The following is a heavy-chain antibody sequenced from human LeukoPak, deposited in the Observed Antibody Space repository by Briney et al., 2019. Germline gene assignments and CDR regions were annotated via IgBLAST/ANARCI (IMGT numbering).Heavy chain of an antibody. Sequence: SETLSLTCTVSGGSISSSSYYWGWIRQPPGKGLEWIGTIYYSGSTYYNPSLKSRVTISADTSKNQFSLKLISVTAADTAVYYCASRKLGNDYWGQGTLVTVSS. CDR1: GGSISSSSYY. J-gene: IGHJ4*02. CDR3: ASRKLGNDY. CDR2: IYYSGST. D-gene: IGHD7-27*01. V-gene: IGHV4-39*07.